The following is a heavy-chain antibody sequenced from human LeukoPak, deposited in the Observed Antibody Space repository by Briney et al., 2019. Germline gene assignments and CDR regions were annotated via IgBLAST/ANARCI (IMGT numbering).Heavy chain of an antibody. CDR2: INPSSGST. D-gene: IGHD6-19*01. V-gene: IGHV1-2*02. J-gene: IGHJ4*02. CDR1: GYTFISYY. CDR3: ARGRGWYS. Sequence: ASVKVSCKASGYTFISYYMHWVRQAPGQGLEWMGKINPSSGSTSYAEKFQGRVTMTRDTSISAAYMELSRLRSDDTAVYYCARGRGWYSWGQGTLVTVSS.